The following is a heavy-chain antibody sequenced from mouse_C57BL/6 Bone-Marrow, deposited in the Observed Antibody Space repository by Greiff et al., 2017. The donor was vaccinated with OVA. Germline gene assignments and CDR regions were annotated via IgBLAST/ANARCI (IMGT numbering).Heavy chain of an antibody. V-gene: IGHV3-1*01. Sequence: EVQLQESGPGIVKPSQSLSLTCTVTGYSITSGYDWHWIRHFPGNKLGWMGYISYSGSTDYNPSLKSIITITKDTSKNHFFLMLTSVTTEDTAAYYGARYLRFYYYVFWGQGTTLTVAS. CDR1: GYSITSGYD. D-gene: IGHD1-1*01. CDR2: ISYSGST. J-gene: IGHJ2*01. CDR3: ARYLRFYYYVF.